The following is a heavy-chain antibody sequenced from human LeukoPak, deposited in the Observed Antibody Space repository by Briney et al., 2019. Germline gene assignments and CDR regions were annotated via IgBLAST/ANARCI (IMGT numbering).Heavy chain of an antibody. J-gene: IGHJ3*02. CDR2: ISSSSSAI. D-gene: IGHD3-10*01. CDR3: ARDLWYYYGSDTDALDI. Sequence: SGGSLRLSCAASGFTVSNNYMSWVRQAPGKGLEWVSYISSSSSAIYYADSMKGRFTISRDNAKNSLYLQMNSLRDEDTAVYYCARDLWYYYGSDTDALDIWGQGTMVTVSS. V-gene: IGHV3-48*02. CDR1: GFTVSNNY.